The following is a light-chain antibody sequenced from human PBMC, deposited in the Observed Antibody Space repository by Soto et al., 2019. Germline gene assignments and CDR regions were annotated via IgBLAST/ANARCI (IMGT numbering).Light chain of an antibody. Sequence: QSALTQPASVSGSPGQSITISCTGTSSDVGSYNLVSWYQQHPGKAPKLMIYEGSKRPSGVSNRFSGSKSGNTASLTISGLQAEDEAGYYCCSYAGNSIYVFGSGTKVTVL. CDR3: CSYAGNSIYV. CDR2: EGS. V-gene: IGLV2-23*01. CDR1: SSDVGSYNL. J-gene: IGLJ1*01.